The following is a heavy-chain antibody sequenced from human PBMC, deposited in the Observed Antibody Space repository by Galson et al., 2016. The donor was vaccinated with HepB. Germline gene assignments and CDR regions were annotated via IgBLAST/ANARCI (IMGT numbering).Heavy chain of an antibody. V-gene: IGHV3-33*01. CDR1: GFTFSHNG. D-gene: IGHD3-10*01. CDR2: VYYDGSKT. J-gene: IGHJ6*02. Sequence: SLRLSCAASGFTFSHNGIHWVRQAPGKGLEWVALVYYDGSKTYYADSVKGRFSISRDNSKNTAFLQLNSLRGEDTAIYYCAREGVPNSYGIDAWSQGTTVTVSS. CDR3: AREGVPNSYGIDA.